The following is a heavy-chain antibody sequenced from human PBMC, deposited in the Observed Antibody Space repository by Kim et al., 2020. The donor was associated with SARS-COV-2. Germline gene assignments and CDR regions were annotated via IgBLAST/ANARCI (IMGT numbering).Heavy chain of an antibody. CDR3: AREGEGGATFDY. Sequence: ASVKVSCKASGYTFTSYYMHWVRQAPGQGLEWMGIINPSGGSTSYAQKFQGRVTMTRDTSTSTVYMELSSLRSEDTDVYYCAREGEGGATFDYWGQGTLVTVSS. V-gene: IGHV1-46*01. CDR1: GYTFTSYY. J-gene: IGHJ4*02. CDR2: INPSGGST. D-gene: IGHD1-26*01.